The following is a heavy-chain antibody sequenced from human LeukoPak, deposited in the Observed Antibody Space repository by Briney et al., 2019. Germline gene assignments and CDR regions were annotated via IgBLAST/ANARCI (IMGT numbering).Heavy chain of an antibody. J-gene: IGHJ4*02. CDR1: GYTFTNYY. CDR3: ARGLGDSGSYSSFDY. Sequence: GASVKVSCKASGYTFTNYYIHWVRQAPGQGLEWMGIINPNGDGTNYAQKFQGRVTMTRDTSTSTVYMELSSLRSEDTAVYYCARGLGDSGSYSSFDYWGQGTLVTVSS. CDR2: INPNGDGT. V-gene: IGHV1-46*01. D-gene: IGHD3-10*01.